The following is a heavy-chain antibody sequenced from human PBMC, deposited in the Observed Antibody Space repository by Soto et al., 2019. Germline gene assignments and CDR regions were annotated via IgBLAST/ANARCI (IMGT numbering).Heavy chain of an antibody. Sequence: GGSLRLSCAASGFNFDHFAMHWVRRAPGKGLEWVSGISWEGGSIGYADSVKGRFIISRDNAKNSLFLQMNSLTADDTALYYCAKDHDEDFGYDLDYFNSWGQGTQVTVSS. CDR1: GFNFDHFA. D-gene: IGHD5-12*01. V-gene: IGHV3-9*01. CDR3: AKDHDEDFGYDLDYFNS. CDR2: ISWEGGSI. J-gene: IGHJ4*02.